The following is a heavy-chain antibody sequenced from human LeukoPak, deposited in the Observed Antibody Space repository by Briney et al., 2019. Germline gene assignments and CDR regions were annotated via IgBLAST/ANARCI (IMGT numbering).Heavy chain of an antibody. Sequence: SETLSLTCAVCGGSFSGYYWSWIRQPPGKGLEWIGEINHSGSTNYNPSLKSRVTISVDTSKNQFSLKLSSVTAADTAVYYCARGPGDSSGYYYYWGQGTLVTVSS. D-gene: IGHD3-22*01. J-gene: IGHJ4*02. V-gene: IGHV4-34*01. CDR2: INHSGST. CDR1: GGSFSGYY. CDR3: ARGPGDSSGYYYY.